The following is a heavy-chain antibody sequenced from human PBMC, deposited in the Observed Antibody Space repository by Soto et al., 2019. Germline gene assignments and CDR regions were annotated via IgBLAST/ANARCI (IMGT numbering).Heavy chain of an antibody. V-gene: IGHV3-74*01. D-gene: IGHD4-17*01. CDR1: GFTFSSYW. CDR2: IDTDGGGT. J-gene: IGHJ4*02. CDR3: ATVFDV. Sequence: PGGSLRLSCAASGFTFSSYWMHWVRQAPGKGLEWVSRIDTDGGGTSYADSVKGRFTISTDNAENTVYLQMNGLRVEDTAVYYCATVFDVWGQGTL.